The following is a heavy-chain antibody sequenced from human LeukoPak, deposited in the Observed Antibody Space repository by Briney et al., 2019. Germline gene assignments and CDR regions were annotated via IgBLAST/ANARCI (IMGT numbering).Heavy chain of an antibody. D-gene: IGHD2-2*01. CDR1: GFTFSSYW. CDR2: INSDGSST. V-gene: IGHV3-74*01. J-gene: IGHJ3*02. CDR3: ARRLPAADAFDI. Sequence: GGSLRLSCAASGFTFSSYWMHWVRQAPGKGLVWVSRINSDGSSTSYADSVKGRFTISRDNAKNTLYLQMNSLRAEDTAVYHCARRLPAADAFDIWGQGTMVTVSS.